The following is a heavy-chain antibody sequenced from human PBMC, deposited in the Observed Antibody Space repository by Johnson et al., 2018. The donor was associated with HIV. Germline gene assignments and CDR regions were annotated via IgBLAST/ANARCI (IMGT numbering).Heavy chain of an antibody. J-gene: IGHJ3*02. CDR1: GFAVSSNY. V-gene: IGHV3-53*01. D-gene: IGHD6-19*01. CDR2: IRGSGGST. CDR3: ARDHAVADAFDI. Sequence: VQLVESGGGLIQPRGSLRLSCAASGFAVSSNYMSWVRQAPGKGLEWVSAIRGSGGSTYYADSVKGRFTISRDNSKNTLYLQMNSLRAEDTAVYYCARDHAVADAFDIWGQGTMVTVSS.